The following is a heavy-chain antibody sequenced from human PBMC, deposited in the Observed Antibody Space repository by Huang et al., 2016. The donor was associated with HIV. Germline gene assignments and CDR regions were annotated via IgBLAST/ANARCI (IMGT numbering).Heavy chain of an antibody. CDR3: TRTGYNSDDAFDI. CDR1: GFNFGDYV. Sequence: ELQLVESGGGLVKPGRSLRLSCTASGFNFGDYVMSWFRQAPGKGLEWVGFIRSKAYGGTTEYAASVRGRFTISRDDSKSIAYLQVNSLKTEDTAVYYCTRTGYNSDDAFDIWGQGTMVTVSS. J-gene: IGHJ3*02. D-gene: IGHD6-19*01. V-gene: IGHV3-49*05. CDR2: IRSKAYGGTT.